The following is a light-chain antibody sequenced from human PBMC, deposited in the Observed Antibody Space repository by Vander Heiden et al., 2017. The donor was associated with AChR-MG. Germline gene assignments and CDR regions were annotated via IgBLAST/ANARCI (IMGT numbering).Light chain of an antibody. V-gene: IGKV3-11*01. J-gene: IGKJ2*01. CDR2: DAS. CDR3: QQSSNSLT. CDR1: QSVSNY. Sequence: DIVLTQSPATLSLSPGARATLSCRASQSVSNYLAWYQQKPGNATRLLIYDASTRATGIPARFSGSGSGTDFTLTISSVEPEYFAVYYCQQSSNSLTFGQRTKLEIK.